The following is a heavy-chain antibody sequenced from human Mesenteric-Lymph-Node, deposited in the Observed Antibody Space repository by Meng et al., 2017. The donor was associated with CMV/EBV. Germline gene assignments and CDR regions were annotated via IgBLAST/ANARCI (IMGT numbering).Heavy chain of an antibody. CDR1: ISSSNYY. V-gene: IGHV4-39*07. D-gene: IGHD3-10*01. Sequence: ISSSNYYWGWIRQPPGKGLEWIGEIYHSGSTNYNPSLKSRVTISVDKSKNQFSLKLSSVTAADTAVYYCARRERLLWFGELLDWFDPWGQGTLVTVSS. CDR2: IYHSGST. CDR3: ARRERLLWFGELLDWFDP. J-gene: IGHJ5*02.